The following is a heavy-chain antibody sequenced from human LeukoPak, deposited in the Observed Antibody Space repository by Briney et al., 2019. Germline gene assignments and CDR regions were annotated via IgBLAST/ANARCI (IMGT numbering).Heavy chain of an antibody. J-gene: IGHJ5*02. CDR1: GGSISSSNW. CDR3: ASSALVVPAAIAWFDP. CDR2: IYHSGST. Sequence: SETLSLTCAVSGGSISSSNWWSWVRQPPGKGLEWIGEIYHSGSTNYNPSLKSRVTISVDKSKNQFSLKLSSVTAADTAVYYCASSALVVPAAIAWFDPWGQGTLVTVSS. V-gene: IGHV4-4*02. D-gene: IGHD2-2*02.